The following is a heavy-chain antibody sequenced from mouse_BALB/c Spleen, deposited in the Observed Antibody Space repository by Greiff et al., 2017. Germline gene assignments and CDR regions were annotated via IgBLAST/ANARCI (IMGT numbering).Heavy chain of an antibody. Sequence: EVQGVESGGGLVKPGGSLKLSCAASGFTFSSYTMSWVRQTPEKRLEWVATISSGGSYTYYPDSVKGRFTISRDNAKNTLYLQMSSLKSEDTAMYYCARHYYGTPFADWGQGTLVTVSA. V-gene: IGHV5-6-4*01. CDR2: ISSGGSYT. CDR1: GFTFSSYT. CDR3: ARHYYGTPFAD. D-gene: IGHD1-1*01. J-gene: IGHJ3*01.